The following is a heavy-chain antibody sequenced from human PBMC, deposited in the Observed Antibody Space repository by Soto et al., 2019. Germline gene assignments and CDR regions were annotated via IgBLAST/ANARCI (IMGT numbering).Heavy chain of an antibody. Sequence: GESLKISCRTSGYKFTSSWIAWARQMPGKGLEWMGIIFPSDSDTRYSPSFQGQVTISADGSTSTVFLQWASLKASDTAVYFCARKDKSGYFNWFDPWGQGTLVTVS. CDR2: IFPSDSDT. CDR1: GYKFTSSW. D-gene: IGHD3-22*01. CDR3: ARKDKSGYFNWFDP. J-gene: IGHJ5*02. V-gene: IGHV5-51*01.